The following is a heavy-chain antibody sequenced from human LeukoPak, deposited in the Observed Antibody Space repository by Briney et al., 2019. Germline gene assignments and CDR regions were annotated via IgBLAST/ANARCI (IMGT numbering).Heavy chain of an antibody. CDR1: GYTFTGYY. Sequence: ASVKVSCKASGYTFTGYYIHWVRQAPGQGLEWMGWINPNSGGTNYAQKFQGRVTMTRDTSISTAYMELSRLRSDDTAVYYCAREIRTYYDFWSGYQNPQLTVDYWGQGTLVTVSS. J-gene: IGHJ4*02. CDR3: AREIRTYYDFWSGYQNPQLTVDY. V-gene: IGHV1-2*02. D-gene: IGHD3-3*01. CDR2: INPNSGGT.